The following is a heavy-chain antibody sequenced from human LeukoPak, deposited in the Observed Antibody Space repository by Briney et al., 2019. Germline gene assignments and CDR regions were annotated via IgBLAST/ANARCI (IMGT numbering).Heavy chain of an antibody. J-gene: IGHJ5*02. CDR2: IYDSGST. D-gene: IGHD3-10*01. CDR3: ARGRGYYGSGRPPWFDP. Sequence: PSETLSLTCTVSGGSIRSSYYYWGWIRQPPGKGLEWIGSIYDSGSTYYNPSLKSRVTISVDTSKNQFSLKLNSVTAADTAVYYCARGRGYYGSGRPPWFDPWGQGTLVTVSS. V-gene: IGHV4-39*01. CDR1: GGSIRSSYYY.